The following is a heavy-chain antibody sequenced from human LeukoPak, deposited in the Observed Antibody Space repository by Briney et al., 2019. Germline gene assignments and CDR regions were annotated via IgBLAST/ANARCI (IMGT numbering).Heavy chain of an antibody. D-gene: IGHD4-17*01. CDR1: GYTFTGYY. CDR2: INPNSGGT. J-gene: IGHJ4*02. V-gene: IGHV1-2*02. CDR3: ARQHDYGEYSFGY. Sequence: ASVKVSCKASGYTFTGYYMHWVRQAPGQGLEWMGGINPNSGGTNYAQKFQGRVNMTRDTSISTAYMELSRLRSDDTAVYYCARQHDYGEYSFGYWGQGTLVSVSS.